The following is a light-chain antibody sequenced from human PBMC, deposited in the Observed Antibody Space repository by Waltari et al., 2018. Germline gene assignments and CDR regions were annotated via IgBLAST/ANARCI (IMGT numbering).Light chain of an antibody. CDR3: QSLDTSDHWV. CDR1: ALPKQY. Sequence: SYELTQPPSGSVSPGQTARIPCSGAALPKQYDYWYQQKSGQAPVMVIYADSKRLSGIPERFSASSSGTMATLTITGAQVEDEADYYCQSLDTSDHWVFGGGTKLTVL. CDR2: ADS. J-gene: IGLJ3*02. V-gene: IGLV3-10*01.